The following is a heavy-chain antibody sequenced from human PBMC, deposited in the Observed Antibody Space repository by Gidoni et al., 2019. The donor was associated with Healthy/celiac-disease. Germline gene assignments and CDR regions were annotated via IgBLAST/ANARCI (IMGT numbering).Heavy chain of an antibody. V-gene: IGHV3-74*01. CDR2: INSDGSST. J-gene: IGHJ6*03. CDR1: GFTFSSYW. Sequence: EVQLVESGGGLVQPGGSLRLSCAASGFTFSSYWMHWVPQAPGKGLVWVSRINSDGSSTSYADSVKGRFTISRDNAKNTLYLQMNSLRAEDTAVYYCARESSGYSSSWYRGRYYYYYMDVWGKGTTVTVSS. CDR3: ARESSGYSSSWYRGRYYYYYMDV. D-gene: IGHD6-13*01.